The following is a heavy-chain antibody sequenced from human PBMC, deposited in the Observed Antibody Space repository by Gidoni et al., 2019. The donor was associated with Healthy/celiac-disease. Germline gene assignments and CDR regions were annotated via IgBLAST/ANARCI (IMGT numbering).Heavy chain of an antibody. D-gene: IGHD3-16*02. V-gene: IGHV3-21*01. CDR3: AREYVWGSYRPGY. CDR2: ISSSSSYI. J-gene: IGHJ4*02. Sequence: EVQLVESGGGLVKPGGSLRLSCAASGFTFSSYSMNWVRQAPGKGLEWVSSISSSSSYIYYADSVKGRFTISRDNAKNSLYLQMNSLRAEDTAVYYCAREYVWGSYRPGYWGQGTLVTVSS. CDR1: GFTFSSYS.